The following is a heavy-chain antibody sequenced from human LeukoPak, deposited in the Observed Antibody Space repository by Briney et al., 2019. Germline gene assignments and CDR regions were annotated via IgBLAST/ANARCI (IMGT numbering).Heavy chain of an antibody. CDR3: AKAPLWASGSYYFG. J-gene: IGHJ4*02. D-gene: IGHD1-26*01. V-gene: IGHV3-23*01. CDR2: ISGSGGST. Sequence: GGSLRLSCAASGFTFSSYAMSWVRQAPGKGLEWVSAISGSGGSTYYADSVKGRFTISRDNSKNTLYLQMNSLRAEDTAVYYCAKAPLWASGSYYFGWGQGTLVTVSS. CDR1: GFTFSSYA.